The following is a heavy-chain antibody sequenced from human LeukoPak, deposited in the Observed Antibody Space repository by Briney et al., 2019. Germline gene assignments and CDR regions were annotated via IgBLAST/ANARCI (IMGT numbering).Heavy chain of an antibody. CDR1: GGTFSSYA. V-gene: IGHV1-69*13. J-gene: IGHJ4*02. Sequence: SVKVSCTASGGTFSSYAISWVRQAPGQGLEWMGGIIPIFGTANYAQKFQGRVTITADESTSTAYMELSSLRSEDTAVYYCARGSGSYYETFDYWGQGTLVTVSS. CDR2: IIPIFGTA. CDR3: ARGSGSYYETFDY. D-gene: IGHD1-26*01.